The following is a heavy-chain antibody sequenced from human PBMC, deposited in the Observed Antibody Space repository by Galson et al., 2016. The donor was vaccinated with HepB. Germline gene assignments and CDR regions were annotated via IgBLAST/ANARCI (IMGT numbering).Heavy chain of an antibody. Sequence: SETLSLTCTVSGGSIDSSTYYWGWIRQPPGRGLEWIASIYHEGSTYYSGPQKSRVTMSVDTSKNQFSLRLNSVTAADTSVYYCVTYNSASQADYWGPGILVTASS. V-gene: IGHV4-39*01. CDR1: GGSIDSSTYY. D-gene: IGHD1-1*01. CDR3: VTYNSASQADY. CDR2: IYHEGST. J-gene: IGHJ4*02.